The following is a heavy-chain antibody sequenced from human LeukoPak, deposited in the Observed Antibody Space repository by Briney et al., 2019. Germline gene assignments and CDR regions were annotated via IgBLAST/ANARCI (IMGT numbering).Heavy chain of an antibody. Sequence: SVKVSCKASGYTFTSYDINWVRQATGQGLEWMGWMNPNSGNTGYAQTFQGRVTITWSTSISTAYMELSSLRSDDTALYCCAREGFDVWGQGTMVAVSS. V-gene: IGHV1-8*03. J-gene: IGHJ3*01. CDR3: AREGFDV. CDR2: MNPNSGNT. CDR1: GYTFTSYD.